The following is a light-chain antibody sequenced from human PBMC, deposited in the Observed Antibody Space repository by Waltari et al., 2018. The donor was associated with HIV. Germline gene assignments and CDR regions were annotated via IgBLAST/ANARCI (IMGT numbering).Light chain of an antibody. CDR2: EVS. CDR3: CSYAGSSTWV. J-gene: IGLJ3*02. Sequence: QSALTQPASVSGSPGQSITISCTGTSSDVGSYNIVSWYQQHPGKAPKLMIYEVSKRPSGVSNRVSGSKSGNTASLTISGLQAEDEADYYCCSYAGSSTWVFGGGTKLTVL. V-gene: IGLV2-23*02. CDR1: SSDVGSYNI.